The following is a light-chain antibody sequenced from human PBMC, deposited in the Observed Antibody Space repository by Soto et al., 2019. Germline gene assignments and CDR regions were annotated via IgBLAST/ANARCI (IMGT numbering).Light chain of an antibody. J-gene: IGLJ1*01. CDR3: QVWDSSYV. V-gene: IGLV3-9*01. CDR2: RDT. Sequence: SYELTQPLSVSVALGQTARITCGGNNIGSKNVHWHQQKPGQAPVLVIYRDTNRPSGIPERFSGSNSGNTATLTISRAQAGDEADYYCQVWDSSYVFGTGTKLTVL. CDR1: NIGSKN.